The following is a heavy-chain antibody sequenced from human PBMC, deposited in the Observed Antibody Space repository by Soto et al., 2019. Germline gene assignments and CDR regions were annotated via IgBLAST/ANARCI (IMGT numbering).Heavy chain of an antibody. D-gene: IGHD2-2*02. CDR2: INAGNGNT. V-gene: IGHV1-3*01. CDR3: ARVGYCSSTSCYTLGMDV. J-gene: IGHJ6*02. Sequence: ASVNGSWKAAGYSFSSYPSHWVRQAPGQRLEWMGWINAGNGNTKYSQKFQGRVTITRDTSASTAYMELSSLRSEDTAVYYCARVGYCSSTSCYTLGMDVWGQGTTVTVSS. CDR1: GYSFSSYP.